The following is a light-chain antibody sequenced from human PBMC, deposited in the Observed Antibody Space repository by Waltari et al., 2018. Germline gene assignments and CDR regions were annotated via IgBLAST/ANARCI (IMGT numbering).Light chain of an antibody. CDR1: NIGSKS. V-gene: IGLV3-21*04. CDR3: LVWHSTIDHQGV. Sequence: SYVVTQSPSVSVAPGETARITCGGDNIGSKSVHWYQQRPGQAPVLVISYDSDRPSGIPGLFSGSNSGNTATLTISWVEAEDEADYYCLVWHSTIDHQGVFGGGTKLTVL. J-gene: IGLJ2*01. CDR2: YDS.